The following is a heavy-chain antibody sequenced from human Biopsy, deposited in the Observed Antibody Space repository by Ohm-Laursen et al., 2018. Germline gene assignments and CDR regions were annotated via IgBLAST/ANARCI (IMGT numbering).Heavy chain of an antibody. CDR2: VNPNSGNT. CDR1: GYTFTNYD. Sequence: ASVKVSCKASGYTFTNYDINWVRQSPGQGPEWMGWVNPNSGNTGYAQKFQGRVAMTRSTSISTAYMELSSLTSEDTAVYYCAREPFGQQLGPFDYWGQGALVIVSS. V-gene: IGHV1-8*01. J-gene: IGHJ4*02. CDR3: AREPFGQQLGPFDY. D-gene: IGHD6-13*01.